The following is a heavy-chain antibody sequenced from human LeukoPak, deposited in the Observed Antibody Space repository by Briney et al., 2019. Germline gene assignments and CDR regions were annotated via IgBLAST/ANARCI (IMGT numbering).Heavy chain of an antibody. Sequence: GGSLRLSCAASGFIFSSYDMHWVRQATGEGLEWVSGLGTAGDRYYSGSVKGRFTISRENAKSSLYLQMNSLTVGDTALYYCTRGGRDGFDIWGQGTVVTVSS. J-gene: IGHJ3*02. V-gene: IGHV3-13*01. CDR1: GFIFSSYD. D-gene: IGHD2-15*01. CDR2: LGTAGDR. CDR3: TRGGRDGFDI.